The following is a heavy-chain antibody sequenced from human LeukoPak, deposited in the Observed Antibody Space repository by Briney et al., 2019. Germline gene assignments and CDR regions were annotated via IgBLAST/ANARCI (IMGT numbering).Heavy chain of an antibody. Sequence: ASVKVSCKASGGTFSSYAISWVRQAPGQGLEWMGGIIPIFGTANYAQKFQGRVTITTDESTSTAYMELSSLRSEDTAVYYCARVYDFWSGKYNWFDSWGQGTLVTVSS. D-gene: IGHD3-3*01. CDR3: ARVYDFWSGKYNWFDS. CDR1: GGTFSSYA. CDR2: IIPIFGTA. J-gene: IGHJ5*01. V-gene: IGHV1-69*05.